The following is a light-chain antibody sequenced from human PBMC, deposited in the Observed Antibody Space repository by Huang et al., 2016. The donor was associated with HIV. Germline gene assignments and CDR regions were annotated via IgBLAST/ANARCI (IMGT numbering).Light chain of an antibody. V-gene: IGKV3-11*01. CDR1: QSISNH. CDR2: DAS. Sequence: IVLTQSPATLYWYLGERVTLSCRASQSISNHLAWYQQRPGQAPRLLIYDASNRVAGVPARFSGSGSGTDFTLTISSLEPEDFALYYCQQHHSWLTFGGGTKLEVK. CDR3: QQHHSWLT. J-gene: IGKJ4*01.